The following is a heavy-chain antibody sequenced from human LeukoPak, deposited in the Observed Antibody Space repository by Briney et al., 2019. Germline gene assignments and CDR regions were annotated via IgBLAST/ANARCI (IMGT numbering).Heavy chain of an antibody. Sequence: QPGGSLRLSCAASGFTFSSYEMNWVRQAPGKGLEWVSYISSSGSTIYYADSVKGRFTISRDNAKNSLYPQMNSLRAEDTAVYYCASGYDILTGLSAGSEADAFDIWGQGTMVTVSS. J-gene: IGHJ3*02. CDR3: ASGYDILTGLSAGSEADAFDI. CDR2: ISSSGSTI. V-gene: IGHV3-48*03. D-gene: IGHD3-9*01. CDR1: GFTFSSYE.